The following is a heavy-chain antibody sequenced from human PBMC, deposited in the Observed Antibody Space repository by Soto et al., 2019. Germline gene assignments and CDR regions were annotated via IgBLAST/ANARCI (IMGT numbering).Heavy chain of an antibody. J-gene: IGHJ4*02. V-gene: IGHV4-59*01. CDR1: GGSISSYY. D-gene: IGHD2-15*01. CDR2: IYYSGST. Sequence: SETLSLTCTVSGGSISSYYWSWIRQPPGKGLEWIGYIYYSGSTNYNPSLKSRVTISVDTSKNQFSLKLSSVTAADTAVYYSGRVSRRYCSGCSCDFDYWGQGTLVTVSS. CDR3: GRVSRRYCSGCSCDFDY.